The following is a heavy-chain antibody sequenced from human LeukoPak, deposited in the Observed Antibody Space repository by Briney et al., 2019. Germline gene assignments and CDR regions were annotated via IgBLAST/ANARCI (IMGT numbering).Heavy chain of an antibody. V-gene: IGHV4-59*01. J-gene: IGHJ4*02. CDR3: ALERRGYFDY. CDR1: GGSFSSYY. CDR2: IYYSGST. Sequence: PSETLSLTCTVSGGSFSSYYWSWIRQPPGKGLEWIGYIYYSGSTNYNPSLKSRVTISVDTSKHQSSLKLSSVTAADTAVDYFALERRGYFDYWGQGTLVTVSS. D-gene: IGHD1-1*01.